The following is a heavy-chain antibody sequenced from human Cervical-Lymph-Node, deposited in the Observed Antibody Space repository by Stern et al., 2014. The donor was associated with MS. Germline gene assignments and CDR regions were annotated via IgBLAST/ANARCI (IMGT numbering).Heavy chain of an antibody. V-gene: IGHV3-21*01. CDR1: GFTFSSYP. Sequence: EDQLVESGGGLVKPGGSLRLSCAASGFTFSSYPMNWVRQAPGKGLEWVSSITRSSNYRTYADSVKGRFTISRDDAKNSLYLQMNSLRAEDTAVYYCAREGSGSYRIDYWGQGTVVTVSS. CDR2: ITRSSNYR. J-gene: IGHJ4*02. CDR3: AREGSGSYRIDY. D-gene: IGHD1-26*01.